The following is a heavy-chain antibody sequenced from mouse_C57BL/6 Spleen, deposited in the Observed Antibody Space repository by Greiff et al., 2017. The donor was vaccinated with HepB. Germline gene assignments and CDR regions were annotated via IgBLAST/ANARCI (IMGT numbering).Heavy chain of an antibody. V-gene: IGHV1-80*01. D-gene: IGHD2-5*01. CDR1: GYAFSSYW. Sequence: VQLQQSGAELVKPGASVKISCKASGYAFSSYWMNWVKQRPGKGLEWIGQIYPGDGDTNYNGKFKGKATLTADKSSSTAYMQLSSLTSEDSAVYFSARTLYYSNYGGYFDVWGTGTTVTVSS. CDR2: IYPGDGDT. J-gene: IGHJ1*03. CDR3: ARTLYYSNYGGYFDV.